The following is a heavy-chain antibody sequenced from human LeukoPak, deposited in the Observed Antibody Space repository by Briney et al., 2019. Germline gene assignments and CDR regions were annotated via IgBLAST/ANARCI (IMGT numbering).Heavy chain of an antibody. D-gene: IGHD6-19*01. CDR1: GYTFTSYY. V-gene: IGHV1-46*01. CDR2: INPSGGST. CDR3: ARNYQQSVAGGNYYYYGMDV. J-gene: IGHJ6*02. Sequence: GASVTVSCTASGYTFTSYYMHWVRQAPGQGLEWMGIINPSGGSTSYAQKFQGRVTMTRDTSTSTVYMELSSLRSEDTAVYYCARNYQQSVAGGNYYYYGMDVWGQGTTVTVSS.